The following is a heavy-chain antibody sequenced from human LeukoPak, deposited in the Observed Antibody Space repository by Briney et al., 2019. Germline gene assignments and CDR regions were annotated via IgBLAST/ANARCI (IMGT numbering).Heavy chain of an antibody. J-gene: IGHJ4*02. CDR1: GGSISSYY. CDR2: VYYSGST. Sequence: PSETPSLTCTVSGGSISSYYWSWIRQPPGKGLEWIGYVYYSGSTNYNPSLKSRVTISVDTSNNQFSLKLSSVTAADTAVYYCARAGSGYYPFDDWGQGTLVTVSS. D-gene: IGHD3-22*01. CDR3: ARAGSGYYPFDD. V-gene: IGHV4-59*01.